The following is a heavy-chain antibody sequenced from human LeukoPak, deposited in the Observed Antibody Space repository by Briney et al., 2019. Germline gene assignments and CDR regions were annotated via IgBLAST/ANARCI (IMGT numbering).Heavy chain of an antibody. J-gene: IGHJ4*02. V-gene: IGHV4-4*02. Sequence: SETLSLTCTVSGDSISNNIWWSWVRRPPGKGLEWIGEILHSGSTNYNPSLKSRVTISLDKSKNQVALRVDSLTAADTAVYYCAKNAWYCLDYWGQGTLVTVSS. CDR2: ILHSGST. CDR3: AKNAWYCLDY. CDR1: GDSISNNIW. D-gene: IGHD6-13*01.